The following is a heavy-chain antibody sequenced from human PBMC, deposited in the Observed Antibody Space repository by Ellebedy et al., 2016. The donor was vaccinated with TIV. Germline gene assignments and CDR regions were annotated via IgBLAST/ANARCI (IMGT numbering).Heavy chain of an antibody. CDR1: GDSLRSGDYY. CDR3: ARGDLNYSGSGGFDY. J-gene: IGHJ4*02. D-gene: IGHD3-10*01. CDR2: ISYSGST. Sequence: MPSETLSLTCSVSGDSLRSGDYYWSWIRQHPVKGLEWLGYISYSGSTYSNPSLKSLVSFSLDTSKNQFSLKMTSVTAADTAVYFCARGDLNYSGSGGFDYWGQGTLVTVTS. V-gene: IGHV4-31*01.